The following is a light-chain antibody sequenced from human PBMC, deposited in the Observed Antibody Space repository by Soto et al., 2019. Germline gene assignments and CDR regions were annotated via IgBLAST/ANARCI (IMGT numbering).Light chain of an antibody. CDR2: GAS. Sequence: EIVMTQSPSTLSVSPWQIATVSCSASQSVSSNLAWYQQKPGQAPRLLIYGASTRATGIPARFSGSGSGTDFTLTISRLEPEDFAVYYCQQYGSSRWTFGQGTKVDI. CDR1: QSVSSN. J-gene: IGKJ1*01. CDR3: QQYGSSRWT. V-gene: IGKV3-15*01.